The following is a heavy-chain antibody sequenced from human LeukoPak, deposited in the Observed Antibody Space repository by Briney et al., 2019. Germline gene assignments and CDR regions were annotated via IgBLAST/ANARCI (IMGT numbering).Heavy chain of an antibody. Sequence: KASETLSLTCTVSGGSISSGSYYWSWIRQPAGKGLEWIGRIYTSGSTNYNPSLKSRVTISVDTSKNQFSLKLSSVTAADTAVYYCARGYYDFWSGPPHDAFDIWGQGTMVTVSS. CDR2: IYTSGST. D-gene: IGHD3-3*01. CDR3: ARGYYDFWSGPPHDAFDI. J-gene: IGHJ3*02. V-gene: IGHV4-61*02. CDR1: GGSISSGSYY.